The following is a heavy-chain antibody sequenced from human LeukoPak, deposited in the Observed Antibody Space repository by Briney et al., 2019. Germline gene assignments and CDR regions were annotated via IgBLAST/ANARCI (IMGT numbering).Heavy chain of an antibody. Sequence: SETLSLTCTVSGDSINNYYWSWIRQPPGKGLEWIGYIYYSGSTNYNPSLKSRVTISIDTSKKQVSLKLSSVTAADTAEYYCARVSPRPRFDSWGQGTLVTVSS. CDR2: IYYSGST. CDR1: GDSINNYY. V-gene: IGHV4-59*01. D-gene: IGHD1-14*01. CDR3: ARVSPRPRFDS. J-gene: IGHJ4*02.